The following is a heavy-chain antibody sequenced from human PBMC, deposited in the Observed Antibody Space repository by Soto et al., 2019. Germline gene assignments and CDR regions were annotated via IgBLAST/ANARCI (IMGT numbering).Heavy chain of an antibody. CDR3: AKGGTYYSDS. CDR2: LYTRGTT. V-gene: IGHV4-4*07. CDR1: GASISNFY. D-gene: IGHD3-16*01. Sequence: SETLSLTCSVSGASISNFYWSWIRQSAGKGLEWIGRLYTRGTTDYNPSLKSRVTMSIDTSKNRVSLSLTSVTAADTAVYYCAKGGTYYSDSWGQGIVVTVSS. J-gene: IGHJ4*02.